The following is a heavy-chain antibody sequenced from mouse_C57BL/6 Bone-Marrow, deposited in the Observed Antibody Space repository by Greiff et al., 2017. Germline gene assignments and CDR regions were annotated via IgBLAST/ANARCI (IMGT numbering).Heavy chain of an antibody. CDR3: PYYYGSSYVFDY. CDR2: IDPATGNT. J-gene: IGHJ2*01. CDR1: GFNIKNTY. V-gene: IGHV14-3*01. D-gene: IGHD1-1*01. Sequence: EVQLQQSVAELVRPGASVKLSCTASGFNIKNTYMHWVKQRPDQGLEWIGRIDPATGNTKYAPKFQGKATITADPSSNTAYLQLSSLTSEDTAIYYCPYYYGSSYVFDYWGQGTTLTVSS.